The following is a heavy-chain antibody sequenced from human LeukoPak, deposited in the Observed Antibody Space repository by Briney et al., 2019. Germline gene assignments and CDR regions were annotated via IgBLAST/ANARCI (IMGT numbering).Heavy chain of an antibody. CDR3: AMYYYDSSGYSTEAEYFQH. CDR1: GYTFTGYY. D-gene: IGHD3-22*01. Sequence: ASVKVSCKASGYTFTGYYMHWVRQAPGQGLEWMGWINPNSGGTNYAQKFQGRVTMTRDTSISTAYMELSRLRSDDTAVYYCAMYYYDSSGYSTEAEYFQHWGQGTLVTVSS. V-gene: IGHV1-2*02. J-gene: IGHJ1*01. CDR2: INPNSGGT.